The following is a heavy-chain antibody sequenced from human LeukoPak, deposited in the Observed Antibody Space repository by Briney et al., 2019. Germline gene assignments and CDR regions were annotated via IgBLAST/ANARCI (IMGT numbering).Heavy chain of an antibody. V-gene: IGHV1-18*01. D-gene: IGHD6-6*01. CDR1: GYTSTTFG. Sequence: ASVKLSCKASGYTSTTFGISWVRQPPGQGLEWMGWISAYNGNTNYAQKLQGRVTMTTDTSTSTAYMELRSLISDDTAVYYCARDRVIAARLPDYWGQGTLVTVSS. CDR3: ARDRVIAARLPDY. J-gene: IGHJ4*02. CDR2: ISAYNGNT.